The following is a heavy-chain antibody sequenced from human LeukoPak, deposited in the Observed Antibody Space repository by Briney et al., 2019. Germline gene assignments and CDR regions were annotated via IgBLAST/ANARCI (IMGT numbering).Heavy chain of an antibody. J-gene: IGHJ4*02. V-gene: IGHV4-34*01. Sequence: KPSETLSLTCAVYGGSFSGYYWSWIRQPPGKGLEWIGEINHNGSTNYNPSLKSRVTISVDTSKNQFSLKLSSVTAADTAVYYCARGSGYYYGVDYWGQGTLVTVSS. CDR3: ARGSGYYYGVDY. D-gene: IGHD3-22*01. CDR1: GGSFSGYY. CDR2: INHNGST.